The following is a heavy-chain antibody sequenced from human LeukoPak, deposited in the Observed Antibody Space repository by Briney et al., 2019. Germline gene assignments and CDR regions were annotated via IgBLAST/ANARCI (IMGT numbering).Heavy chain of an antibody. V-gene: IGHV3-23*01. CDR1: GFTFRSYV. CDR2: LNTDGAWI. CDR3: AKAFAFVGANFFDY. D-gene: IGHD1-26*01. Sequence: PGGSLRLSCAASGFTFRSYVMSWVRLAPGKGLEWVSGLNTDGAWIYYADSVEGRFTISRDNSKNTLYLQMNSLRAEDAAIYYCAKAFAFVGANFFDYWGQGTLVTVSS. J-gene: IGHJ4*02.